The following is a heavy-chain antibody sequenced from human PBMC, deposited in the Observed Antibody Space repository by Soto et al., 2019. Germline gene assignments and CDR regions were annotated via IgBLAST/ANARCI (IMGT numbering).Heavy chain of an antibody. J-gene: IGHJ3*01. V-gene: IGHV1-69*02. CDR1: GGTFSSYT. D-gene: IGHD1-1*01. CDR3: ARGYDLGLFDF. Sequence: SLKVSCKASGGTFSSYTISWVRQAPGQGLEWMGRIIPILGIANYAQKFQGRVTITADKSTSTAYMELSSLRSEDTAVYYCARGYDLGLFDFWGKGTMVTGSS. CDR2: IIPILGIA.